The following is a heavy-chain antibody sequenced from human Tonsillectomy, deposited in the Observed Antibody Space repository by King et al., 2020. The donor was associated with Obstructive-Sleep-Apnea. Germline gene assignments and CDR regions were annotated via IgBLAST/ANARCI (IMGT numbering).Heavy chain of an antibody. CDR3: ARDREGSSSLYYYYGMDV. V-gene: IGHV3-21*01. Sequence: VQLVESGGGLVKPGGSLRLSCAASGFTFSSYSMNWVRQAPGKGLEWVSSISSSSSYIYYADSVKGRFTISRDNAKNSLYLQMNSLRAEDTAVYYCARDREGSSSLYYYYGMDVWGQGTTVTVSS. D-gene: IGHD6-13*01. CDR2: ISSSSSYI. J-gene: IGHJ6*02. CDR1: GFTFSSYS.